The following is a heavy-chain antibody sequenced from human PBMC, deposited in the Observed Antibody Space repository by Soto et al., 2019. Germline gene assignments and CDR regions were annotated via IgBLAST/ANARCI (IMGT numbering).Heavy chain of an antibody. D-gene: IGHD3-10*01. Sequence: PGGSLRLSCGAPGVTFKDYGMHWVRQAPGKGLEWVAVISYDGKQTYYADSVKGRFTISKDKSKRTLFLQMNSLRVDDTAVYYCARDGRGSNWYFDLWGRGTLVTV. CDR1: GVTFKDYG. CDR3: ARDGRGSNWYFDL. V-gene: IGHV3-30*03. CDR2: ISYDGKQT. J-gene: IGHJ2*01.